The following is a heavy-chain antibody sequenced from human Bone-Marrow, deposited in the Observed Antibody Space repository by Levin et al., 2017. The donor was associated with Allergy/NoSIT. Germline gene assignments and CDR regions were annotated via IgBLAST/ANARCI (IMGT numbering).Heavy chain of an antibody. CDR1: GFTFSNAW. D-gene: IGHD3-3*01. Sequence: PGGSLRLSCAASGFTFSNAWMSWVRQVPGKGLEWVGRIKSKTDGGTTDYAAPVKGRFIMSRDDSKNTLYMQMSSLKIEDTAVYYCTTVKDYDYWSGYASGWGQGTLVTVSS. J-gene: IGHJ4*02. CDR3: TTVKDYDYWSGYASG. CDR2: IKSKTDGGTT. V-gene: IGHV3-15*01.